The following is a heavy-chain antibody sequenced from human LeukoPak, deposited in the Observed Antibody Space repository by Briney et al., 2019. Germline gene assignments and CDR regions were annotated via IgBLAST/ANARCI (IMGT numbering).Heavy chain of an antibody. CDR2: IWFDGNNK. CDR3: ASARPTSSWTAFDI. CDR1: GFTFSSYV. Sequence: PGGSLRLSCAASGFTFSSYVMHWVHQAPGKGLEWVTMIWFDGNNKYYADSVKGRFTISRDNSKNTLYLQMNSLRAEDTAVYYCASARPTSSWTAFDIWGQGTMVTVSS. V-gene: IGHV3-33*01. D-gene: IGHD6-13*01. J-gene: IGHJ3*02.